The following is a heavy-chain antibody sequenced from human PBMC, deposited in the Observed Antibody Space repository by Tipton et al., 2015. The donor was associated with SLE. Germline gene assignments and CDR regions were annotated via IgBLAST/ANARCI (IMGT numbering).Heavy chain of an antibody. V-gene: IGHV4-59*01. CDR1: GGSISSYY. J-gene: IGHJ4*02. Sequence: LRLSCTVSGGSISSYYWSWIRQPPGKGLEWIGYIYYSGSTNYNPSLKSRVTISVDTSKNQFSLKLSSVTAADTAVYYCAREGGKSRGGLAYGGQGTLVTASS. D-gene: IGHD6-19*01. CDR3: AREGGKSRGGLAY. CDR2: IYYSGST.